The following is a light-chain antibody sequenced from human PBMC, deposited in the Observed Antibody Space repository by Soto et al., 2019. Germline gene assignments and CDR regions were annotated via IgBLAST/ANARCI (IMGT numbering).Light chain of an antibody. CDR1: SSDVGSYNF. Sequence: QSALTQPRSVSGSPGQSVTISCTGTSSDVGSYNFVSWHQQHPGKDPKLMIYDVAKRASGIPDRFSGSKSGNTASLTISGLHAEDEADYCCCTIESRYPYVFGSGTKLPVL. V-gene: IGLV2-11*01. J-gene: IGLJ1*01. CDR2: DVA. CDR3: CTIESRYPYV.